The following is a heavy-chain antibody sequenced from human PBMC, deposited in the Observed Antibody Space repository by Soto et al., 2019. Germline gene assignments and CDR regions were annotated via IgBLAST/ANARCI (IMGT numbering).Heavy chain of an antibody. CDR2: VSGGGGVT. D-gene: IGHD1-26*01. J-gene: IGHJ4*02. CDR1: GFTFSSLA. V-gene: IGHV3-23*01. CDR3: ATGRGYYFDY. Sequence: GGSLRLSCAASGFTFSSLAMNWVRQAPGKGLEWVSIVSGGGGVTYYADSVKGRFTISRDNSKNTLYLQMNSLRAEDTAVYYCATGRGYYFDYWGQGTLVTVSS.